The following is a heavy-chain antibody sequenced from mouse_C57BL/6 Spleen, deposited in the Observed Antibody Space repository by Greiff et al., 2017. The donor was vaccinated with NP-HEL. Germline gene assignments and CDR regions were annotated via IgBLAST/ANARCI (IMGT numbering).Heavy chain of an antibody. D-gene: IGHD2-1*01. V-gene: IGHV1-76*01. Sequence: QVQLQQSGAELVRPGASVKLSCKASGYTFTDYYINWVKQRPGQGLEWIARIYPGSGNTYYNEKFKGKATLTAEKSSSTAYMQLSSLTSEDSAVYFCARGNYYGNYYAYFDYWGQGTTLTVSS. CDR1: GYTFTDYY. CDR2: IYPGSGNT. J-gene: IGHJ2*01. CDR3: ARGNYYGNYYAYFDY.